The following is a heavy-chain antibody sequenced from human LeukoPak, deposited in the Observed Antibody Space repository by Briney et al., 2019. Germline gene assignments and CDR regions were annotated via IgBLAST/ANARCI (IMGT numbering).Heavy chain of an antibody. CDR2: ISYDGSNK. CDR3: AKDLGADSGSYFDY. Sequence: GGSLRLSCAASGFTFSSYGMHWVRQAPGKGLEWVAVISYDGSNKYYADSVKGRFTISRDNSKNTLYLQMNSLRAEDAAVYYCAKDLGADSGSYFDYWGQGTLVTVSS. V-gene: IGHV3-30*18. J-gene: IGHJ4*02. CDR1: GFTFSSYG. D-gene: IGHD1-26*01.